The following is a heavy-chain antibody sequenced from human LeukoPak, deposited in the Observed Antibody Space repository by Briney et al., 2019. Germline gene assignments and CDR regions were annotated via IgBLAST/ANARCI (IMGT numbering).Heavy chain of an antibody. CDR3: ARITGGAWTSFDY. Sequence: SETLSLTCTVSGGSISSYYWSWIRQPAGKGLEWIGRVYNSGTADYNPSLQSRVTMSIDRSKIQFSLKLRSVTAADTAVYYCARITGGAWTSFDYWGQGILATVSS. V-gene: IGHV4-4*07. CDR2: VYNSGTA. J-gene: IGHJ4*02. CDR1: GGSISSYY. D-gene: IGHD3-16*01.